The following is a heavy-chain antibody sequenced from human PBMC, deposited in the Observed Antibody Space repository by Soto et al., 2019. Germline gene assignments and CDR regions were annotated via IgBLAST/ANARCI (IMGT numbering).Heavy chain of an antibody. J-gene: IGHJ5*02. CDR2: IIPIFGTA. D-gene: IGHD4-17*01. CDR1: AGTFSSYA. CDR3: ARDPMTTVTTGRWFDP. Sequence: HVQLVQSGAEVKKPGSSVKVSCKASAGTFSSYAISWVRQAPGQGLEWMGGIIPIFGTANYAQKFQGRVTITADKSTSTAYMELSSLRSEDTAVYYCARDPMTTVTTGRWFDPWGQGTLVTVSS. V-gene: IGHV1-69*14.